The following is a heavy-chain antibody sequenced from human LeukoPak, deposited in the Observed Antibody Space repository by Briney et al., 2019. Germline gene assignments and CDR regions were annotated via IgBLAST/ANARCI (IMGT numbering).Heavy chain of an antibody. D-gene: IGHD5-18*01. CDR3: ARGEFAWIQGSYGMNV. CDR1: GFTFSDYY. Sequence: GGSLRLSYAASGFTFSDYYMSWIRQAPGKGLEWVSYISSSGSTIYYADSVKGRFTISRDNAKNSLYLQMNSLRAEDTAVYYCARGEFAWIQGSYGMNVWGQGTTVTVSS. CDR2: ISSSGSTI. V-gene: IGHV3-11*04. J-gene: IGHJ6*02.